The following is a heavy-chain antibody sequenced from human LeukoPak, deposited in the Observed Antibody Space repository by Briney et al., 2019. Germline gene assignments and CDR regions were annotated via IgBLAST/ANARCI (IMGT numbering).Heavy chain of an antibody. CDR3: ARRVDATRWFDP. CDR2: INSDGSST. CDR1: GFTFSSYW. J-gene: IGHJ5*02. Sequence: GGSPRLSCAASGFTFSSYWMHWVRQAPGKGLVWVSRINSDGSSTSYADSVKGRFTISRDNAKNTLYLQMNSLRAEDTAVYYCARRVDATRWFDPWGQGTLVTVSS. D-gene: IGHD2-15*01. V-gene: IGHV3-74*01.